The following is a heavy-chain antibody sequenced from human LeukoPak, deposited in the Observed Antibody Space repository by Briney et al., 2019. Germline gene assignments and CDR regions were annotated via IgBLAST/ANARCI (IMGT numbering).Heavy chain of an antibody. V-gene: IGHV3-9*01. CDR2: ISWNSGSI. D-gene: IGHD1-14*01. CDR3: AKDRRNDFDY. CDR1: GFTFDDYT. J-gene: IGHJ4*02. Sequence: GGSLRLSCAASGFTFDDYTMHWVRQAPGKGLEWVSGISWNSGSIGYADSVKGRFTISRDNAKNSLYLQMSSLRAEDTALYYCAKDRRNDFDYWGQGILVTVSS.